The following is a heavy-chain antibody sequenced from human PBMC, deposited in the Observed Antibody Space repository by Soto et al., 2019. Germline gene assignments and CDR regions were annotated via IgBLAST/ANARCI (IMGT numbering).Heavy chain of an antibody. D-gene: IGHD6-6*01. CDR2: IGAYNGDT. Sequence: QVQLLQSGAEVKKPGASVKVSCKASGYTFTNYGITWVRQAPGQGLEWMGWIGAYNGDTHYTERLQGRVTMTTDTSTSTAYMERRGLRSDDTAVYYCARVRQLVVYFYYYMDVWGKGTTVTVSS. V-gene: IGHV1-18*01. J-gene: IGHJ6*03. CDR1: GYTFTNYG. CDR3: ARVRQLVVYFYYYMDV.